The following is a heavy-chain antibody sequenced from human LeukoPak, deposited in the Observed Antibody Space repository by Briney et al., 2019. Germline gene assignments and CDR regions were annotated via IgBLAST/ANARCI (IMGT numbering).Heavy chain of an antibody. V-gene: IGHV3-21*01. CDR2: ISSSSSYI. Sequence: GGSLRLSCAASGFSFSSYTMNWVRQAPGKGLEWVSIISSSSSYIYYADAVKGRFTISRDNAKNALYLQMNSLRVEDTAVYYCARDGRCGGDCYASWGQGTLVTVSS. J-gene: IGHJ4*02. CDR3: ARDGRCGGDCYAS. CDR1: GFSFSSYT. D-gene: IGHD2-21*02.